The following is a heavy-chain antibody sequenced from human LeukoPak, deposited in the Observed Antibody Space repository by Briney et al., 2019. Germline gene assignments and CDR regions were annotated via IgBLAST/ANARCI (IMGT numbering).Heavy chain of an antibody. D-gene: IGHD3-3*01. J-gene: IGHJ4*02. Sequence: SGESLRLSCAASGFTFSDYWMSWVRQAPGKGLEWVAHIKQDGSEKYYVDSVKGRFTISRDNAKNSLYLQMNSLRAEDTAVYYCARGRVVIGLWGQGTLVTVSS. CDR1: GFTFSDYW. CDR2: IKQDGSEK. V-gene: IGHV3-7*01. CDR3: ARGRVVIGL.